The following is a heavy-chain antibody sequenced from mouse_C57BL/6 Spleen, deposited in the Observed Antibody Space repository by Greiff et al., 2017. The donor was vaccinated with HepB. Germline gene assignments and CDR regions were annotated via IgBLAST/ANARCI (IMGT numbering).Heavy chain of an antibody. CDR3: GAGSNYVAWFAY. V-gene: IGHV3-6*01. CDR1: GYSITSGYY. D-gene: IGHD2-5*01. Sequence: EVKLMESGPGLVKPSQSLSLTCSVTGYSITSGYYWNWIRQFPGNTLEWMGYISYDGSNNYNPSLKNRISITRDTSKNQFFLKLNSVTTEDTATYYCGAGSNYVAWFAYWGQGTLVTVSA. CDR2: ISYDGSN. J-gene: IGHJ3*01.